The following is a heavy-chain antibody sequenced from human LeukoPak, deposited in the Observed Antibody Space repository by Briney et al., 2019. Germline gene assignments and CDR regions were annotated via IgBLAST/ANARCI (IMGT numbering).Heavy chain of an antibody. J-gene: IGHJ6*04. CDR2: IIPIFGTA. Sequence: ASVKVSCKASGGTLSSYAISWVRQAPGQGLEWMGGIIPIFGTANYAQKFQGSVTITADESTSTAYMELSSLRPEDTAVYYWAGGVVVVAATPLGYYYGMDVWGKGTTVTVSS. CDR1: GGTLSSYA. D-gene: IGHD2-15*01. CDR3: AGGVVVVAATPLGYYYGMDV. V-gene: IGHV1-69*01.